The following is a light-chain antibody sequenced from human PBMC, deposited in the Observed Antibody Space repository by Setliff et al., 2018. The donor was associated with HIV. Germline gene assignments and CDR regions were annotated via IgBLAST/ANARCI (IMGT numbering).Light chain of an antibody. Sequence: QSALTQPRSVSGSPGQSVTISCTGTSSAVGAYNYVSWYQQHPGKAPKLMIYDVSNRPSGVPDRFSGSKSGNTASLTISGLQAEDEADYYCCSYAGTYTSYWIFGGGTKVTVL. V-gene: IGLV2-11*01. J-gene: IGLJ3*02. CDR1: SSAVGAYNY. CDR2: DVS. CDR3: CSYAGTYTSYWI.